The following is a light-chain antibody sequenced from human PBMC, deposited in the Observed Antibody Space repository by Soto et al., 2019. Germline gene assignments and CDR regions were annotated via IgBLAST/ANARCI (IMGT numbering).Light chain of an antibody. Sequence: EIMMTQSLDTLSVSPGESATLSCRASQRVYSNLAWYQQRPGQAPRLLIYGASTRATGVPARFSGRGSGTEFTLTISSLQSEDFAVYYCQQYTNWPPNTFGQATRLEIK. V-gene: IGKV3-15*01. CDR1: QRVYSN. J-gene: IGKJ5*01. CDR2: GAS. CDR3: QQYTNWPPNT.